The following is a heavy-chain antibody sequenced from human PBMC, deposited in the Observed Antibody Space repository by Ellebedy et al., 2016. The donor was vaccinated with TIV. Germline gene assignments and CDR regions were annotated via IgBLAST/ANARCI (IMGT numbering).Heavy chain of an antibody. CDR3: VKGGWLDD. CDR2: FHGHDDSK. CDR1: GFRFSTFD. J-gene: IGHJ4*02. D-gene: IGHD6-19*01. Sequence: GGSLRLSXAASGFRFSTFDMSWVRQAPGKGLEWVSVFHGHDDSKYYGDSVKGRFTISKDKSKNILYLQMNSLRAEDTALYYCVKGGWLDDWGQGALVIVSS. V-gene: IGHV3-23*01.